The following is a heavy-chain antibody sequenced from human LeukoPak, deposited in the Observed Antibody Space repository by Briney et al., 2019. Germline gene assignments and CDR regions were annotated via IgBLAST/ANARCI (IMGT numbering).Heavy chain of an antibody. CDR1: GFTFSSYG. Sequence: GGTLRLSCAASGFTFSSYGMSWVRQAPGKGLEWVSVLYSGGSTYYADSVKGRFTISRDNSKNTLYLQMNSLRGEDTAVYYCARRTSPYYYYMDVWGKGTTVTISS. D-gene: IGHD3/OR15-3a*01. CDR3: ARRTSPYYYYMDV. CDR2: LYSGGST. J-gene: IGHJ6*03. V-gene: IGHV3-53*01.